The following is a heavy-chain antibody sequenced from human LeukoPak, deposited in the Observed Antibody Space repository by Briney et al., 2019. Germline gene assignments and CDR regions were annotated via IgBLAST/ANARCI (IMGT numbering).Heavy chain of an antibody. V-gene: IGHV1-18*01. CDR1: GYTFTSYG. D-gene: IGHD3-3*01. J-gene: IGHJ4*02. CDR2: ISAYNGKT. Sequence: ASVKVSCKASGYTFTSYGISWVRQAPGQGLEWMGWISAYNGKTNYAQKLQGRVTMTTDTSTSTAYMELRSLRSDDTAVYYCARPRYDFWSGYYQYYFDYWGQGTLVTVSS. CDR3: ARPRYDFWSGYYQYYFDY.